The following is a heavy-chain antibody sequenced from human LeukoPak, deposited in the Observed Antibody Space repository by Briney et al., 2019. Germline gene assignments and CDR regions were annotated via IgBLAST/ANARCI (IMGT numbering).Heavy chain of an antibody. D-gene: IGHD7-27*01. CDR1: GFSVSGNF. Sequence: GGSLRLSCAASGFSVSGNFMSWVRQAPGMGLEWVSVTYRNGDTNYVDSVKGRFTLSRDISKNTLFLQMNSLRVEDTAVYYCARDGPTWGRMGVWGQGTTVTVSS. CDR2: TYRNGDT. CDR3: ARDGPTWGRMGV. V-gene: IGHV3-53*01. J-gene: IGHJ6*02.